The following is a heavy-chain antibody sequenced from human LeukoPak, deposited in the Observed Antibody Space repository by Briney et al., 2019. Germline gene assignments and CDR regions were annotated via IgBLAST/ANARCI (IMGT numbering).Heavy chain of an antibody. CDR2: IRYDGSNK. Sequence: PGGSLRLSCAASGFTFSSYGMHWVRQAPGKGLEWVAFIRYDGSNKYYADSVKGRFTISRDNSKNTLYLQMNSLRAEDTAVYYCAKDYYYDSSGYLGYWGQGTLVTVSS. D-gene: IGHD3-22*01. V-gene: IGHV3-30*02. J-gene: IGHJ4*02. CDR1: GFTFSSYG. CDR3: AKDYYYDSSGYLGY.